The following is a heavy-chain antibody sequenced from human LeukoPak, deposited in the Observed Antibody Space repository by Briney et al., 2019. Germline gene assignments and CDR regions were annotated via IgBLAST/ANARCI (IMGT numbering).Heavy chain of an antibody. D-gene: IGHD2-21*01. CDR3: ARDGLLGSLGY. CDR1: GFTFSSHA. V-gene: IGHV3-48*01. J-gene: IGHJ4*02. CDR2: ISSSSSTI. Sequence: GGSLRLSCAASGFTFSSHAMNWVRQAPGKGLEWVSYISSSSSTIYYADSVKGRFTISRDNSKNTLYLQMNSLRAEDTAVYYCARDGLLGSLGYWGQGTLVTVSS.